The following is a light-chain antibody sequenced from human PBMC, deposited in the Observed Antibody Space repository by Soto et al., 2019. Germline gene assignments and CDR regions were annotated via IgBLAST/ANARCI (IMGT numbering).Light chain of an antibody. CDR3: HQRQSWPRT. V-gene: IGKV3-11*01. CDR2: QTS. CDR1: QYINTR. Sequence: MVLTHSPATLCSFPCYRFTLSCRASQYINTRLAWYQHRPGQAPRLLIYQTSIRAAGIPARFSASGSGTDFTLTISDVQPEDFALYYCHQRQSWPRTFGQGTKVDIK. J-gene: IGKJ1*01.